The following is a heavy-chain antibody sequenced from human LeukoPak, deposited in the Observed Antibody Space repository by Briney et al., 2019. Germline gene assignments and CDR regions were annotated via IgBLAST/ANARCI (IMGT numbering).Heavy chain of an antibody. V-gene: IGHV4-61*02. CDR3: ARGTNGYSSGWPQV. CDR2: IYTSGST. D-gene: IGHD6-19*01. CDR1: GGSISSGSYY. J-gene: IGHJ4*02. Sequence: SETLSLTCTVSGGSISSGSYYWSWIRQPAGKGLEWIGRIYTSGSTNYNPSLKSRVTISVDTSKNQFSLKLSSVTAADTAVYYCARGTNGYSSGWPQVWGQGTLVTVSS.